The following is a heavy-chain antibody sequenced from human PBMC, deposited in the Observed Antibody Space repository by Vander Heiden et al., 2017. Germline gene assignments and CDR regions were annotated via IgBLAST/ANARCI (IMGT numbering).Heavy chain of an antibody. CDR3: AKDRKSSGYYSSDY. V-gene: IGHV1-69*06. Sequence: QVQLVQSGAEMTKPGSSVKVPCKASGGTFSSYAAPWVRQAPGQGLEWMGGIGPSFGTTNYAQQFQGRVTITADKSTSTAYMELSSLRSEDTAVYYCAKDRKSSGYYSSDYWGQGTLVTVSS. J-gene: IGHJ4*01. D-gene: IGHD3-22*01. CDR2: IGPSFGTT. CDR1: GGTFSSYA.